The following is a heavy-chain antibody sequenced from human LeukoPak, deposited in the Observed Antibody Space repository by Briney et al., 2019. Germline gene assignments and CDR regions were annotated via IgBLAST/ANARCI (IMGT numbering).Heavy chain of an antibody. V-gene: IGHV4-59*08. Sequence: ASETLSLTCTVSGGSIGSDYWTWIRQPPGKGLEYIGYIYYTGGTNYNPSLKSRVTISVDTSKNQFSLKLRSVTAADTAVYFCAKYGNSGWVIDNWGQGTLVTVSS. CDR3: AKYGNSGWVIDN. CDR2: IYYTGGT. J-gene: IGHJ4*02. CDR1: GGSIGSDY. D-gene: IGHD6-19*01.